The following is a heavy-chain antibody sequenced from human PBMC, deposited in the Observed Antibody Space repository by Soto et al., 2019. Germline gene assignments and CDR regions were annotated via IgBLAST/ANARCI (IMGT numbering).Heavy chain of an antibody. Sequence: QLQLQESGSGLVRPSQTLSLTCAVSGGSISSGGYSWNWIRQPPGKGLEWIGYIYHSGSTLYNPFRKSRVTISVDKSKNQFSRKLSSVTAADTGVYFCARDQLEGIWFDPWGQGTLVSVSS. J-gene: IGHJ5*02. CDR3: ARDQLEGIWFDP. V-gene: IGHV4-30-2*01. D-gene: IGHD1-1*01. CDR2: IYHSGST. CDR1: GGSISSGGYS.